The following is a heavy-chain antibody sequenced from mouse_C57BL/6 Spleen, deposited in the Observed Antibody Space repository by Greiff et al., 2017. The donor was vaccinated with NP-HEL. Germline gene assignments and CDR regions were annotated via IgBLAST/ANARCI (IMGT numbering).Heavy chain of an antibody. CDR2: IEPNSGGT. D-gene: IGHD2-4*01. Sequence: VQLQQPGAELVKPGASVKLSCKASGYTFTGYWMHWVRQRPGRGLGWIGRIEPNSGGTKYNEKFKSKATLTVDKPSSTAYMQLSSLTSEDSAVYYCARLYYDYDGFAYWGQGTLVTVSA. CDR1: GYTFTGYW. J-gene: IGHJ3*01. CDR3: ARLYYDYDGFAY. V-gene: IGHV1-72*01.